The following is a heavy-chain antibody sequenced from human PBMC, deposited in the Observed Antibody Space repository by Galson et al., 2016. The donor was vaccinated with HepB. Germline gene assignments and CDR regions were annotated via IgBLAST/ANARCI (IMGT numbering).Heavy chain of an antibody. CDR2: ISAYNGNT. Sequence: SVKVSCKASGYTFTSYGISWVRQAPGQGLEWMGWISAYNGNTNYAQKLQGRVTMTTDTSTSTAYMELRSLRSDDTAVYYCARDIKVISMGDGDYLYYFDAWGQGTLVTVSS. D-gene: IGHD4-17*01. CDR1: GYTFTSYG. CDR3: ARDIKVISMGDGDYLYYFDA. V-gene: IGHV1-18*01. J-gene: IGHJ4*02.